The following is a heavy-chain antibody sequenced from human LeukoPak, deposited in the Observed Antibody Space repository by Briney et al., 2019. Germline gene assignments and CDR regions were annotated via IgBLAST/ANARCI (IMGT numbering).Heavy chain of an antibody. CDR3: ARGLYSSGWYFDY. D-gene: IGHD6-19*01. Sequence: SETLSLTCAVSGGSISSGGYSWSWIRQPPGKGLEWIGYIYYSGSTYYNPSLKSRVTISVDKSKNQFSLKLSSVTAADTAVYYCARGLYSSGWYFDYWGQGTLVTVSS. J-gene: IGHJ4*02. V-gene: IGHV4-30-4*07. CDR2: IYYSGST. CDR1: GGSISSGGYS.